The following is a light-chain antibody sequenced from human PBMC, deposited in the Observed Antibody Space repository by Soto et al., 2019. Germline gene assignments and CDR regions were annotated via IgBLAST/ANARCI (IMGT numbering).Light chain of an antibody. CDR2: DVS. CDR3: SSYTSSSTLKV. Sequence: QSALTQPASVSGSPGQSITISCTGTSSDVGGYNYVSWYQQHPGKAPKLMIYDVSIRPSGVSNRFSGSKSGNTASLTISGLQAEDEADYHCSSYTSSSTLKVFGGGTKLTVL. CDR1: SSDVGGYNY. J-gene: IGLJ2*01. V-gene: IGLV2-14*03.